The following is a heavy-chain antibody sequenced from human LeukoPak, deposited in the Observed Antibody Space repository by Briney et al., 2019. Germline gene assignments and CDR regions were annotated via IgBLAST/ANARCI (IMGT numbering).Heavy chain of an antibody. CDR3: AKGLSGYSSSWYDY. D-gene: IGHD6-13*01. Sequence: PGGSLKLSCAASGFTFSSYAMSWVRQAPGKGLEWVSAISGSGGSTYYADSVKGRFTISRDNSKNTLYLQMNSLRAEDTAVYYCAKGLSGYSSSWYDYWGQGTLVTVSS. CDR1: GFTFSSYA. J-gene: IGHJ4*02. V-gene: IGHV3-23*01. CDR2: ISGSGGST.